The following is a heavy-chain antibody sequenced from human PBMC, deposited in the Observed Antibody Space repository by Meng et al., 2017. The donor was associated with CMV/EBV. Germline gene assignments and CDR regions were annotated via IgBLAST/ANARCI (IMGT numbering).Heavy chain of an antibody. V-gene: IGHV4-39*07. CDR1: GGSISSSSYY. Sequence: GSLRLSCTVSGGSISSSSYYWGWIRQPPGKGLEWIGSIYYSGSTYYNPSLKSRVTISVDTSKNQFSLKLSSVTAADTAVYYCARDGGYGDTHDAFDIWGQGTMVTVSS. D-gene: IGHD4-17*01. J-gene: IGHJ3*02. CDR2: IYYSGST. CDR3: ARDGGYGDTHDAFDI.